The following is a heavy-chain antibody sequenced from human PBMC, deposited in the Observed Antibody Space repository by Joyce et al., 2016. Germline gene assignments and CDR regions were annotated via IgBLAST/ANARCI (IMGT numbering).Heavy chain of an antibody. D-gene: IGHD3-16*01. J-gene: IGHJ6*02. V-gene: IGHV3-21*01. CDR2: ISETSYYT. CDR3: ARGGISYYYAMDV. Sequence: QLVESGGGVVKPGGSLRLSCEASGSTFSTSSMGWFRPAPGKGLGWVAAISETSYYTFHAETVRGRFTVSRDNAKKTLYLQMNSLRAEDSAVFYCARGGISYYYAMDVWGQGTTVTVSS. CDR1: GSTFSTSS.